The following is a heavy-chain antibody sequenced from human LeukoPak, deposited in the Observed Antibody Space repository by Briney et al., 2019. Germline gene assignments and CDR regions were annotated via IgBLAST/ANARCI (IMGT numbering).Heavy chain of an antibody. V-gene: IGHV5-51*01. CDR2: VYPGDSDT. CDR1: GYSFTNYW. Sequence: GESLKISCKGSGYSFTNYWIGWVRQMPEKGLESMGIVYPGDSDTRYSPSFQGQVTISADKSISTAYLQWSSLKASDTAMYYCARRDSSGYYALFDYWGQGTLVTVSS. D-gene: IGHD3-22*01. J-gene: IGHJ4*02. CDR3: ARRDSSGYYALFDY.